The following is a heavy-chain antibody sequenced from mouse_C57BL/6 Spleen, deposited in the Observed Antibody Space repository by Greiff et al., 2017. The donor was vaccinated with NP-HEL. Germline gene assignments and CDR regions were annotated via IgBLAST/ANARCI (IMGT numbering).Heavy chain of an antibody. Sequence: VMLVESGPGLVQPSQSLSITCTVSGFSLTSYGVHWVRQSPGKGLEWLGVIWRGGSTDYNAAFMSRLSITKDNSKSQVFFKMNSLQADDTAIYYCAIIYYDYDVGFAYWGQGTLVTVSA. CDR3: AIIYYDYDVGFAY. V-gene: IGHV2-5*01. J-gene: IGHJ3*01. CDR2: IWRGGST. D-gene: IGHD2-4*01. CDR1: GFSLTSYG.